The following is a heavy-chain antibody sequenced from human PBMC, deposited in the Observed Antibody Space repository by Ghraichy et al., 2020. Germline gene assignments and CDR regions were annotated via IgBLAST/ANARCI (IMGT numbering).Heavy chain of an antibody. Sequence: ASVKVSCKASGYTFTGYYMHWVRQAPGQGLEWMGWINPNSGGTNYAQKFQGRVTMTRDTSISTAYMELSRLRSDDTAVYYCARERIAAIAGYYYYYYGMDVWGQGTTVTVSS. CDR3: ARERIAAIAGYYYYYYGMDV. CDR1: GYTFTGYY. D-gene: IGHD6-6*01. V-gene: IGHV1-2*02. J-gene: IGHJ6*02. CDR2: INPNSGGT.